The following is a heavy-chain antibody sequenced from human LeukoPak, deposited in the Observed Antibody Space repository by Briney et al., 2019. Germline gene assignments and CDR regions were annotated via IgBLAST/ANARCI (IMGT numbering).Heavy chain of an antibody. CDR2: IYRGETT. V-gene: IGHV4-4*09. Sequence: SETLSLTCSVSGGSINNYWWSWIRQPPGKGLEWIGYIYRGETTNYNPSLKSRVTLSVDPSKDQISLNLNSVTASDTAVYYCATHWLEATKMYSYWFDPWGQGTLVTVSS. D-gene: IGHD1/OR15-1a*01. CDR1: GGSINNYW. CDR3: ATHWLEATKMYSYWFDP. J-gene: IGHJ5*02.